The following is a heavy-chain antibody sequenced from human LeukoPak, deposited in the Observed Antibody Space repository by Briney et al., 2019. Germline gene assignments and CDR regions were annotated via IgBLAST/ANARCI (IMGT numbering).Heavy chain of an antibody. V-gene: IGHV3-23*01. J-gene: IGHJ4*02. CDR3: AKPADGYSSSLYYLDY. CDR2: ISASGGST. D-gene: IGHD6-13*01. Sequence: GGSLRLSCAASGFTFSSYAMSWVRQAPGKGLEWVSAISASGGSTYYAESVKGRFTISRDNSKDTLYLLMNSLRAEDTAVYYCAKPADGYSSSLYYLDYWGQGTLVTVSS. CDR1: GFTFSSYA.